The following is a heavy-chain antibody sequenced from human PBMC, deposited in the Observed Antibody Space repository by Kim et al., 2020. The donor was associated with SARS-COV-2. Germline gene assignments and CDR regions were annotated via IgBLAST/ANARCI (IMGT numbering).Heavy chain of an antibody. J-gene: IGHJ1*01. V-gene: IGHV3-30*07. D-gene: IGHD6-13*01. CDR3: ARGPRIAAAGTAEYFQH. Sequence: VKGRFTISRDNSKNTLYLQMNSLRAEDTAVYYCARGPRIAAAGTAEYFQHWGQGTLVTVSS.